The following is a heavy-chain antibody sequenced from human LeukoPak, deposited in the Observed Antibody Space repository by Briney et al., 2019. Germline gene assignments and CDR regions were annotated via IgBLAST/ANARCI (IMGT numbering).Heavy chain of an antibody. D-gene: IGHD2-2*02. Sequence: GGSLRLSCAAPGFSFSSYAMSWVRQAPGKGLEWVSGISGSGGSTYYADSVKGRFTISRDNSKNTLYLQMNSLRAEDTAVYYCAKGGGPLLYCSSTSCYTGGPFDYWGQGTLVTVSS. CDR3: AKGGGPLLYCSSTSCYTGGPFDY. CDR1: GFSFSSYA. J-gene: IGHJ4*02. V-gene: IGHV3-23*01. CDR2: ISGSGGST.